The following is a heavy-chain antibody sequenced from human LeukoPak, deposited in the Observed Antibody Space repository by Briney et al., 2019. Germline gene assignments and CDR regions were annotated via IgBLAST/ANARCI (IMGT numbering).Heavy chain of an antibody. CDR2: ITLDAGGA. V-gene: IGHV3-74*01. CDR3: ARGVEWTTINELNY. J-gene: IGHJ4*02. Sequence: GGSLRLSSAASGFTFSNFLMHWVRQAPPKGVSWVSRITLDAGGADYMDSVKGPFTISRGNAKNTVYVQLKSLGGEEMDVYYCARGVEWTTINELNYWGQGTLVTVSS. CDR1: GFTFSNFL. D-gene: IGHD3-10*01.